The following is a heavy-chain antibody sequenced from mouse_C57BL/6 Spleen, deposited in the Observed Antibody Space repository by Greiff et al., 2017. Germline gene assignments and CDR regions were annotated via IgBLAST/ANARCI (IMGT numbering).Heavy chain of an antibody. CDR3: ATCGYDREFDD. CDR1: GYTFTSYW. V-gene: IGHV1-72*01. J-gene: IGHJ1*03. CDR2: IDPNSGDT. D-gene: IGHD2-2*01. Sequence: VQLQESGAELVKPGASVKLSCKASGYTFTSYWMHWVKQRPGRGLEWIGRIDPNSGDTKYNGKFKGKATLTADKPSSTAYMQLSSLTSEDSAVYCCATCGYDREFDDWGKGTPVTVSS.